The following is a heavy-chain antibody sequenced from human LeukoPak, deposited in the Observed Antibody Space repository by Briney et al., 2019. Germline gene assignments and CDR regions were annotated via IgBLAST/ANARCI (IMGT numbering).Heavy chain of an antibody. V-gene: IGHV3-30*04. Sequence: PGGSLRLSCGASGFISNMYAIHWVRQAPGKGLERVAVISYDGSDEKYADFVKGRFTISRDSSKNTLSLQMNSLRVEDTAVYYCAREGQWGPHSPGNYHYMDVWGRGTTVTVSS. D-gene: IGHD6-19*01. CDR1: GFISNMYA. J-gene: IGHJ6*03. CDR3: AREGQWGPHSPGNYHYMDV. CDR2: ISYDGSDE.